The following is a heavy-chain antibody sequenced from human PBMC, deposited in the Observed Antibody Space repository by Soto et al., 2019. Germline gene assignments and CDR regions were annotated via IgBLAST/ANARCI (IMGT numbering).Heavy chain of an antibody. V-gene: IGHV3-7*01. CDR3: ARGFGTES. D-gene: IGHD2-8*02. CDR1: GFTFSTCW. CDR2: IKQDGSEK. Sequence: EVRLVESGGGLVQPGGSLRLSCVASGFTFSTCWMAWVRQAPGKGLEWVANIKQDGSEKYYVDSVKGRFTISRDNAKSSLYLQMNSLRAEDTAVYYCARGFGTESWGQGALVTVSS. J-gene: IGHJ5*02.